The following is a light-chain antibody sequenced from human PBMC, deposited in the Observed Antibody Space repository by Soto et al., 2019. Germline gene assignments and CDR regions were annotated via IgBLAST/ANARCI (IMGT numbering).Light chain of an antibody. V-gene: IGLV2-8*01. Sequence: QSALTQPPSASGSPGQSVTISCTGTSSDVGDYNYVSWYQQHPGKAPKLMIYEVSKRPSGVPDRFSGSKSGNTASPTVSGLEAEDEADYCCSSYAGSLYVFGTGTKLTVL. CDR1: SSDVGDYNY. J-gene: IGLJ1*01. CDR3: SSYAGSLYV. CDR2: EVS.